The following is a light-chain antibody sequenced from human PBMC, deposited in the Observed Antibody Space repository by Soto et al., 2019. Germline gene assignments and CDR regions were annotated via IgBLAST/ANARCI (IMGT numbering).Light chain of an antibody. V-gene: IGKV1-27*01. CDR1: QDIRNF. CDR2: AAS. J-gene: IGKJ3*01. CDR3: QKYSSVPV. Sequence: DIQMTQSPTSLSASVGDRVTITCRASQDIRNFVAWYQHKPGKAPKLLIYAASTLQSGVPSRFSGSGSGTDFTLTSNSLQPEDVATYSCQKYSSVPVFGPGTKGKIK.